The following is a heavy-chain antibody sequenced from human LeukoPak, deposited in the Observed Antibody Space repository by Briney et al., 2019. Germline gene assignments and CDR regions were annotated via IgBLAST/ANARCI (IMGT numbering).Heavy chain of an antibody. CDR2: ITYDGTNK. D-gene: IGHD6-6*01. Sequence: GGSLRLSCAASGFTFSSYGMHGVRQAPGKGLEWLAIITYDGTNKYYADSVKGRFTISRDNSKNTLFLQMNSLRAEDTAVCYCARVEYSSSPHFDYWGQGTLVTVS. CDR1: GFTFSSYG. V-gene: IGHV3-30*03. J-gene: IGHJ4*02. CDR3: ARVEYSSSPHFDY.